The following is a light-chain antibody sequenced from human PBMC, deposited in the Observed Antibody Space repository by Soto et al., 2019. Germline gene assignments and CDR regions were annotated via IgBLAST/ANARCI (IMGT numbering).Light chain of an antibody. CDR2: HAS. V-gene: IGKV3-15*01. CDR1: QNIRRN. J-gene: IGKJ4*01. CDR3: QKYENWPPVT. Sequence: IVMTQSPATLSVSPGERGTLSPRSSQNIRRNLAWYQQKPGQAPRLLIYHASTRATGIPARFTGGGSGTEFTLTISSLQSDDFALYYCQKYENWPPVTFGGGTKVDIK.